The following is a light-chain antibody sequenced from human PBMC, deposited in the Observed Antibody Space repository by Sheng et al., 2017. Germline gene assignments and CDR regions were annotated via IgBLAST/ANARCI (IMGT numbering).Light chain of an antibody. CDR3: QQYSNWPRT. V-gene: IGKV3-15*01. CDR1: QSVSSN. J-gene: IGKJ1*01. CDR2: GAS. Sequence: ETVMTQSPATLSVSPGERVTLSCRASQSVSSNLAWYQQKPGQAPRLLIYGASTRATGIPARFSGSGSGTEFTLTISSLQSEDFAVYYCQQYSNWPRTFGQGTNGGNQT.